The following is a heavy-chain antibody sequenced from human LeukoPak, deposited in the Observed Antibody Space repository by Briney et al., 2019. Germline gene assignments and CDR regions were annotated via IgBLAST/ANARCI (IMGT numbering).Heavy chain of an antibody. CDR3: ARDPKNYDSSGYGDAFDI. CDR2: IKQDGSEK. V-gene: IGHV3-7*01. Sequence: PGGSLRLSCAASGFTFSSYWMSWVRQAPGKGLEWVANIKQDGSEKYYVDSVKGRFTISRDNAKNSLYLQMNSLRAEDTAVYYCARDPKNYDSSGYGDAFDIWGQGTMVTVSS. CDR1: GFTFSSYW. J-gene: IGHJ3*02. D-gene: IGHD3-22*01.